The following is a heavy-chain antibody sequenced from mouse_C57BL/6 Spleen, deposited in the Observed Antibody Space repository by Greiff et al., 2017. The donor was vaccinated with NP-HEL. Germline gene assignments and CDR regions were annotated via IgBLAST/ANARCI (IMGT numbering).Heavy chain of an antibody. V-gene: IGHV1-82*01. D-gene: IGHD3-1*01. CDR3: ARNVGYYFDY. CDR2: IYPGDGDT. Sequence: QVQLQQSGPELVKPGASVKISCKASGYAFSSSWMNWVKQRPGKGLEWIGRIYPGDGDTNYNGKFKGKATLTADKSSSTAYMQLSSLTSEDSAVYFCARNVGYYFDYWGQGTTLTVSS. CDR1: GYAFSSSW. J-gene: IGHJ2*01.